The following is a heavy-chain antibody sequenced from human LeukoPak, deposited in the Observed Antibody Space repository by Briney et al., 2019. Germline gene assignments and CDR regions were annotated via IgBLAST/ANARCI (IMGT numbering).Heavy chain of an antibody. CDR1: GFAFSNYD. CDR3: VRVNWLHYSGMDV. J-gene: IGHJ6*02. Sequence: GGSLRLSCAASGFAFSNYDFHWVRQVTGKGLEWVSGIGTTGDTYYPGSVKGRFTISRDNAKNSFYLQMNSLRAGDTAVYYCVRVNWLHYSGMDVWGQGTMVTVSS. D-gene: IGHD5-12*01. V-gene: IGHV3-13*01. CDR2: IGTTGDT.